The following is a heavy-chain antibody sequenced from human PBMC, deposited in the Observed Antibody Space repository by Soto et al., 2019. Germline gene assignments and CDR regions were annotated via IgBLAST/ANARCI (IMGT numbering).Heavy chain of an antibody. V-gene: IGHV3-74*01. CDR2: IKSDGTVT. Sequence: EVQLVESGGGLVQPGGSLRLSCVVSGITFSTYRMHWVRQAPGKGLVWVSHIKSDGTVTHYTDSVRGRFIISRDNAKNTLLLQMNSLRAEDTAVYYCARENYDFWSGYYLDYCGQGTLVTVSS. J-gene: IGHJ4*02. D-gene: IGHD3-3*01. CDR1: GITFSTYR. CDR3: ARENYDFWSGYYLDY.